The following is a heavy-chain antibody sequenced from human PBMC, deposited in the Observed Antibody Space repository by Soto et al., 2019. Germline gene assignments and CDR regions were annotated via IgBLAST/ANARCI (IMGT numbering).Heavy chain of an antibody. V-gene: IGHV1-2*04. CDR3: AKGRVRDYDPCWP. J-gene: IGHJ5*02. CDR1: GYTFTGYY. CDR2: INPNSGGT. D-gene: IGHD3-22*01. Sequence: ASVKVSCKASGYTFTGYYMHWVLQAPGQGLERMGWINPNSGGTNYAQKFQGWVTMTRDTSISTAYMELSRLRSDDTAVYYCAKGRVRDYDPCWPWGKRTRVAVSS.